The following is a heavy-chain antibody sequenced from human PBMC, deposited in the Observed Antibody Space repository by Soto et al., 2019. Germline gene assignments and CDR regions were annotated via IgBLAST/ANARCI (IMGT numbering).Heavy chain of an antibody. V-gene: IGHV3-15*01. CDR1: KFMLSSAW. J-gene: IGHJ4*02. CDR2: IKAKIDGETT. D-gene: IGHD1-1*01. Sequence: EVYLVESGGDLVEPGGSLRLSCAASKFMLSSAWMSWVRQAPGQGLEWVGRIKAKIDGETTDYADFVQGRFTISRDDSKNTLFLEMNSLKIEDTAVYFCVEGWNDFWGQGTLVTVSS. CDR3: VEGWNDF.